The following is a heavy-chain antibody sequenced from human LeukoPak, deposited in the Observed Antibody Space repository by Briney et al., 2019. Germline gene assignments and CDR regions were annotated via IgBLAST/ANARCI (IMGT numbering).Heavy chain of an antibody. CDR3: ARDLDHDYGDYVRALGY. Sequence: PGRSLRLSCAASGFTFDDYAMHWVRQAPGKGLEWVSGISWNSGSIGYADSVKGRFTVSRDNAKNSLYLQMNSLRAEDTAVYYCARDLDHDYGDYVRALGYWGQGTLVTVSS. V-gene: IGHV3-9*01. D-gene: IGHD4-17*01. CDR2: ISWNSGSI. J-gene: IGHJ4*02. CDR1: GFTFDDYA.